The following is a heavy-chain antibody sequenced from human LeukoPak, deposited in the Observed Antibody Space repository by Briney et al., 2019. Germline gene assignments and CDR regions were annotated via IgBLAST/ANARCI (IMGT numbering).Heavy chain of an antibody. J-gene: IGHJ3*02. D-gene: IGHD2-2*01. CDR3: ARQKCTSASCLTKSAFDI. CDR2: IYTSGST. Sequence: RSSETLSLTCTVSGSISGYYWSWIRQPPGKGLEWIGYIYTSGSTNYNPSLESRVTISVDTSKNQFSLDLSSVTAADTAVYYCARQKCTSASCLTKSAFDIWGQGTMVTVSS. V-gene: IGHV4-4*09. CDR1: GSISGYY.